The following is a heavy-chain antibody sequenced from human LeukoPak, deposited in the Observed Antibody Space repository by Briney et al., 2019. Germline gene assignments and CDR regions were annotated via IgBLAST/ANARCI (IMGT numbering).Heavy chain of an antibody. V-gene: IGHV1-2*02. J-gene: IGHJ5*02. Sequence: ASVKVSCKASGYTFTGYYMHWVRQAPGQGLEWMGWINPDSGGTNYAQKFQGRVTMTRDTSISTAYMELSRLRSDDTAVYYCARDRQQLVLGWFDPWGQGTLVTVSS. CDR3: ARDRQQLVLGWFDP. CDR2: INPDSGGT. CDR1: GYTFTGYY. D-gene: IGHD6-13*01.